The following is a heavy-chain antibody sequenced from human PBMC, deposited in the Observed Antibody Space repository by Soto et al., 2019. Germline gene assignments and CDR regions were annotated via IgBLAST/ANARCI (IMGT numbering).Heavy chain of an antibody. J-gene: IGHJ4*02. Sequence: QVQLVQSGAEVKKPGSSVKVSCKASGDNFRFYTINWVRQAPGLGLEWVGRINPILSMSNYAQKFQGRVTMTADKSTNTAYLERRSLRSEDTAMYFCATSDCSGYRAFDSCGQGALVTVSS. CDR2: INPILSMS. D-gene: IGHD3-10*02. CDR3: ATSDCSGYRAFDS. V-gene: IGHV1-69*02. CDR1: GDNFRFYT.